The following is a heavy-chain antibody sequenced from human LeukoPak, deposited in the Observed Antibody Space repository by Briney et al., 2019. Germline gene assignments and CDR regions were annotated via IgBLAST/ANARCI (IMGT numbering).Heavy chain of an antibody. V-gene: IGHV3-48*03. Sequence: GGSLRLSCAASGFTFSSYEMNWVRQAPGKGLEWVSYISSSGSTIYYADSVKGRFTISRDNAKNSLYLQMNSLRAEDTAVYYCARAHNTAFPITMPACDYWGQGTLVTVSS. J-gene: IGHJ4*02. CDR1: GFTFSSYE. D-gene: IGHD3-10*01. CDR3: ARAHNTAFPITMPACDY. CDR2: ISSSGSTI.